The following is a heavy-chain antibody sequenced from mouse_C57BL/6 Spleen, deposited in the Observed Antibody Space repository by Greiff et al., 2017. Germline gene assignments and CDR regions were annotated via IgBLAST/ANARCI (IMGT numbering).Heavy chain of an antibody. D-gene: IGHD1-1*01. J-gene: IGHJ2*01. CDR3: ARAYYGSD. V-gene: IGHV1-69*01. Sequence: QVQLQQSGAELVMPGASVKLSCKASGYTFTSYWMHWVKQRPGQGLEWIGEIDPSDSYTNYNQKFKGKSTLTVDKSSSTAYMQLSSLTSEDSAVYYCARAYYGSDWGQGTTLTVSS. CDR1: GYTFTSYW. CDR2: IDPSDSYT.